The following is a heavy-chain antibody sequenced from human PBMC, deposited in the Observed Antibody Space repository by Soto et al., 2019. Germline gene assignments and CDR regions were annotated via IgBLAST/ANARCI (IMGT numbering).Heavy chain of an antibody. CDR2: IYSGGST. CDR1: GFTVSSNY. V-gene: IGHV3-53*01. CDR3: ARGPLSSGYYLGY. D-gene: IGHD3-22*01. Sequence: PVGSLRLSFAASGFTVSSNYMSWVRQAPGKGLEWVSVIYSGGSTYYADSVKGRFTISRDNSKNTLYLQMNSLRAEDTAVYYCARGPLSSGYYLGYWGQGPLVTVSS. J-gene: IGHJ4*02.